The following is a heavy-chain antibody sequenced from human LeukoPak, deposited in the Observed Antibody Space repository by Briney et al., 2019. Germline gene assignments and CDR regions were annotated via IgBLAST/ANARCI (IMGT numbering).Heavy chain of an antibody. V-gene: IGHV3-48*01. J-gene: IGHJ4*02. CDR1: GFTFSSYS. CDR2: ISSSSSTI. CDR3: ARQRWLQLEVLDFDY. D-gene: IGHD5-24*01. Sequence: PGGSLRLSCAASGFTFSSYSMNWVRQAPGKGLEWVSYISSSSSTIYYADSVKGRFTISRDNAKNSLYLQMNSLRAEDTAVYYCARQRWLQLEVLDFDYWGQGTLVTVSS.